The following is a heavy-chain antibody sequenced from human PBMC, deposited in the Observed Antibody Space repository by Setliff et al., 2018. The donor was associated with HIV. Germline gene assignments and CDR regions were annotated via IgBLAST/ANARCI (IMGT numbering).Heavy chain of an antibody. V-gene: IGHV3-7*01. CDR2: IKPDGSEK. D-gene: IGHD2-15*01. J-gene: IGHJ6*03. Sequence: GGSLRLSCVASGVSFSNYWMNWVRQAPGKGLEWVANIKPDGSEKYYVDSVKGRFTISRDGAKNSLYLQMNSLRAEDTAVYYCARDATRGGDMDVWAKGTTVTVS. CDR3: ARDATRGGDMDV. CDR1: GVSFSNYW.